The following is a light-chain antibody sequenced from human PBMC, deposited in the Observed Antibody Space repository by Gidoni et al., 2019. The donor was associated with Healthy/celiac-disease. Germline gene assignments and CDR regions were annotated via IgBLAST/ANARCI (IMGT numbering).Light chain of an antibody. CDR2: LGS. J-gene: IGKJ1*01. V-gene: IGKV2-28*01. CDR3: MQALQTPPWT. CDR1: QSLLHRNGYNH. Sequence: DIVMTQSPLSLPVTPGEPASISCRSSQSLLHRNGYNHLDWYLQKPGQSPQLLIYLGSNRGPGVPDRFSGSGSGTDFTLKISRVEAEDVGVYYCMQALQTPPWTFGQGTKVEIK.